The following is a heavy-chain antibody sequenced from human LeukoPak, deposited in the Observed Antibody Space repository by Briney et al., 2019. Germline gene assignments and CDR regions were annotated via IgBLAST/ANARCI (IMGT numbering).Heavy chain of an antibody. D-gene: IGHD2-2*02. V-gene: IGHV3-23*01. J-gene: IGHJ6*03. Sequence: GGSLRLSCAASGFTFSSYGMSWVRQAPGKGLEWVSGIIDTGRGTFYIDSVKGRFTISRDNSKNTLYLQMNSLRAEDTAVYYCAKVLGKYQMLYGFMDVRGKGTTVTVSS. CDR3: AKVLGKYQMLYGFMDV. CDR1: GFTFSSYG. CDR2: IIDTGRGT.